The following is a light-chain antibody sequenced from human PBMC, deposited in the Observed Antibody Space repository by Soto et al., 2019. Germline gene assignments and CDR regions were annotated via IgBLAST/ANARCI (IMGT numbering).Light chain of an antibody. J-gene: IGKJ1*01. CDR1: QSIGDW. CDR2: MAA. CDR3: QQYRRQAT. V-gene: IGKV1-5*03. Sequence: DIQMTQSPSTLSASVGDRVTITCRASQSIGDWLAWYQQKPGKAPKPLIYMAANLESGVPPRFSGSGGGTAFTLTISSLQPDDFATYYCQQYRRQATFGQGTK.